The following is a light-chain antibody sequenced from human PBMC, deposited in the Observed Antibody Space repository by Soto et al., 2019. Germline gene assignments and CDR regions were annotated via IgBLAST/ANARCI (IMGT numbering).Light chain of an antibody. Sequence: EIVMTQSPATLSVSPGERATFSCRASQSVSSNLAWYQQKPGQAPRLLIYGASIRATGIPARFSGSGSGTESTLTISRLEPEDFAVYYCQQYGSVGQGTKVDIK. CDR1: QSVSSN. CDR3: QQYGS. V-gene: IGKV3-15*01. J-gene: IGKJ1*01. CDR2: GAS.